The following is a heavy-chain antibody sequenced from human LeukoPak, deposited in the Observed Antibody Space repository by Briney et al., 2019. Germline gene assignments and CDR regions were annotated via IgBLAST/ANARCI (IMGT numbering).Heavy chain of an antibody. CDR3: SGSYGSGTFPHDY. CDR1: GFTFSSYA. J-gene: IGHJ4*02. D-gene: IGHD3-10*01. V-gene: IGHV3-30*04. CDR2: ISYDGSNK. Sequence: GRSLRLSCAASGFTFSSYAMHWVRQAPGKGLEWVAVISYDGSNKYYADSVKGRFTISRDNSKNTLYLQMNSLRAEDTAVYYCSGSYGSGTFPHDYWGQGTLVTVSS.